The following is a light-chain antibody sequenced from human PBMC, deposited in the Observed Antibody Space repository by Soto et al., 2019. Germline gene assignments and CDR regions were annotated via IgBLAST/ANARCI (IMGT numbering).Light chain of an antibody. J-gene: IGLJ3*02. V-gene: IGLV4-69*01. Sequence: QLVLTQSPSASASLGASVKLTCTLSSGHSSYAIAWHQQQPEKGPRYLMKLNSDGSHSKGGGIPDRFSGSSSRAERYLTISSLQSEDEADYYCQTWGTGIPWVFGGGTKLTVL. CDR2: LNSDGSH. CDR3: QTWGTGIPWV. CDR1: SGHSSYA.